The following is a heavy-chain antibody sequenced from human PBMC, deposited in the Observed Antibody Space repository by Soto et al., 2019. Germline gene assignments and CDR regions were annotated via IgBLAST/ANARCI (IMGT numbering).Heavy chain of an antibody. Sequence: SETLSLTCTVPGGSISSGGYFWSWIRQRPGKGLEWIGYMSYSGPNHYNPSLKSRATISVDTPENQFFLKLSSVTAADTAVYCCASGPDFYDISGYFEPWGQGTLVTVSS. J-gene: IGHJ5*02. CDR3: ASGPDFYDISGYFEP. V-gene: IGHV4-31*03. CDR1: GGSISSGGYF. D-gene: IGHD3-22*01. CDR2: MSYSGPN.